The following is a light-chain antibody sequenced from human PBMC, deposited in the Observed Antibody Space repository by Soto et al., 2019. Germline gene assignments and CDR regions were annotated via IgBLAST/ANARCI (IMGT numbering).Light chain of an antibody. CDR3: QQLNNYPLT. V-gene: IGKV1-8*01. Sequence: AIRMPPSPSSLSSSPVDRVTLPWRASQGISSYLAWYQQKPGKAPKLLIYAASTLQSGVPSRFSGSGSGTDFTLTTSSLQPEDFATYYCQQLNNYPLTFGGGTKVDIK. J-gene: IGKJ4*01. CDR1: QGISSY. CDR2: AAS.